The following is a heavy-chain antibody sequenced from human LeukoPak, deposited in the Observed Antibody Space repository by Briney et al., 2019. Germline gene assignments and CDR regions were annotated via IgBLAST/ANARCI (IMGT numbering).Heavy chain of an antibody. CDR1: GFTFSSYW. D-gene: IGHD6-19*01. J-gene: IGHJ4*02. CDR3: AREGIAVAVYLNY. V-gene: IGHV3-7*03. CDR2: IKQDGSEK. Sequence: SGGSLRLSCAASGFTFSSYWMSWVRQAPGKGLEWVANIKQDGSEKYYVDSVKGRFTISRDNAKNSLYLQMNSLRAEDTAVYYCAREGIAVAVYLNYWGQGTLVTVSS.